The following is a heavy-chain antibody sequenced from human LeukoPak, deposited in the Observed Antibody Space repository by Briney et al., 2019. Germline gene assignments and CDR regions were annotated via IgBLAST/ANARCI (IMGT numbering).Heavy chain of an antibody. CDR3: ARDGLVRAFDI. D-gene: IGHD3/OR15-3a*01. CDR2: IYHSGST. V-gene: IGHV4-30-2*01. CDR1: GGSISSGGYS. Sequence: PSETLSLTCAVSGGSISSGGYSWSWIRQPPGKGLEWIGYIYHSGSTYYNPSLKSRVTISVGRSKNLFSLKLSSVTPADTAVYYCARDGLVRAFDIWGQGTMVTVSS. J-gene: IGHJ3*02.